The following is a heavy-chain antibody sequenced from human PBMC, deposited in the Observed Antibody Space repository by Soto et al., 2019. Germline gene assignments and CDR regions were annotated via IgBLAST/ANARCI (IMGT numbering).Heavy chain of an antibody. Sequence: SATLSLTCPFRGDSISSYYWSWLRQTPGKGLDWIGYMYNTGSTIYNPSLKSRVTISVDTSKNQFSLKMNSVTAADTAVYCCARGITMVRGVLHTPYCDYWGQGTLVTVS. CDR2: MYNTGST. V-gene: IGHV4-59*01. CDR3: ARGITMVRGVLHTPYCDY. CDR1: GDSISSYY. J-gene: IGHJ4*02. D-gene: IGHD3-10*01.